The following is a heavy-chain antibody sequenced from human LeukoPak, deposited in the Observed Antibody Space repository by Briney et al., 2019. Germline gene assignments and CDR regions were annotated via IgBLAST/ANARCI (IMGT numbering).Heavy chain of an antibody. Sequence: GGSLRLSCAASGFTFSSYAMSWVRQAPGKGLEWVSAISGSGGSTYYADSVKGRFTISRDNSKNMLYLQMNSLRAEDTAVYYCAKDRIKDGYNDYWGQGILVTVSS. CDR2: ISGSGGST. D-gene: IGHD5-24*01. CDR3: AKDRIKDGYNDY. V-gene: IGHV3-23*01. J-gene: IGHJ4*02. CDR1: GFTFSSYA.